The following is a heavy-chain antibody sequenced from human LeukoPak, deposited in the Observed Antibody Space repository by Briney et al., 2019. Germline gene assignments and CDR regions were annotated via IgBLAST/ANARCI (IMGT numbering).Heavy chain of an antibody. D-gene: IGHD3-16*02. CDR1: GGTFSSYA. CDR3: AGGPLGDYVWGSYRYTVDY. Sequence: ASVKVSCKASGGTFSSYAISWVRQAPGQGLEWMGGIILIFGTANYAQKFQGRVTITADESTSTAYMELSSLRSEDTAVYYCAGGPLGDYVWGSYRYTVDYWGQGTLVTVSS. V-gene: IGHV1-69*13. J-gene: IGHJ4*02. CDR2: IILIFGTA.